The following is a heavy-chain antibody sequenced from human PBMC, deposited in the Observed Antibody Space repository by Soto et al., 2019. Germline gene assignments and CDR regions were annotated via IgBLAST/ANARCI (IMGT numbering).Heavy chain of an antibody. CDR3: ARHKQLVFFPYYDY. D-gene: IGHD6-6*01. J-gene: IGHJ4*02. V-gene: IGHV4-39*01. Sequence: SETLSLTCTVSGGSISSSSYYWGWIRQPPGKGLEWIGSIYYSGSTSYNPSLKSRVTISVDTSKNQFSLKLSSVTAADTAVYYCARHKQLVFFPYYDYWGQGTLVTVSS. CDR2: IYYSGST. CDR1: GGSISSSSYY.